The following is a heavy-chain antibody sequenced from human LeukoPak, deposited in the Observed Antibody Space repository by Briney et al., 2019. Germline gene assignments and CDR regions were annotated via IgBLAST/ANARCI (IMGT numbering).Heavy chain of an antibody. CDR1: GFTFSRYG. CDR3: AKDGDSSGWYYFDY. Sequence: GMSLRRSCAASGFTFSRYGMHGVRQAPGKGLEWVAVISYDGSNKDYADSVKGRFTISRDNSKNTLYLQMNSLRAEDTAVYYCAKDGDSSGWYYFDYWGQGTLVTVSS. CDR2: ISYDGSNK. D-gene: IGHD6-19*01. J-gene: IGHJ4*02. V-gene: IGHV3-30*18.